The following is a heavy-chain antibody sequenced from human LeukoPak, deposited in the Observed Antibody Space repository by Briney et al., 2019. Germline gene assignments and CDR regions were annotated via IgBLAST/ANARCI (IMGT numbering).Heavy chain of an antibody. V-gene: IGHV1-8*03. J-gene: IGHJ6*03. CDR3: ARALDSSSWYYYYMDV. Sequence: ASVKVSCKASGYTFTSYDINWVRQATGQGLEWMGCMNPNSGNTGYAQKFQGRVTITRNTSISTAYMELSSLRSEDTAVYYCARALDSSSWYYYYMDVWGKGTTVTVSS. D-gene: IGHD6-13*01. CDR1: GYTFTSYD. CDR2: MNPNSGNT.